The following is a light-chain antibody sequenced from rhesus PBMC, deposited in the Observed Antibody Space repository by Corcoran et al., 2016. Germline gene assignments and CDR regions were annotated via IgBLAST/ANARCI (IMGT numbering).Light chain of an antibody. CDR3: LQYNSDPYS. CDR2: DAS. Sequence: DIQMTQSPSSLSASVGDRVTITCRASQGISNYLTWYQQKPGKAPKLLIYDASPLQSGVPSRFSGSGSVTDFTFTISSLQPEDFAAYYCLQYNSDPYSFCQGTKVEIK. V-gene: IGKV1S21*01. CDR1: QGISNY. J-gene: IGKJ2*01.